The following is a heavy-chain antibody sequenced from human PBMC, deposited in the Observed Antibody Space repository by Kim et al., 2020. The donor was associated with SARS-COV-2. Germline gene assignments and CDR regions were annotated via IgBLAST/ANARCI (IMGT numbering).Heavy chain of an antibody. V-gene: IGHV3-33*05. CDR1: GFTFSSYG. D-gene: IGHD3-22*01. CDR3: ARDSGQWYYYDSSGYYFLGFDY. Sequence: GGSLRLSCAASGFTFSSYGMHWVRQAPGKGLEWVAVISYDGSNKYYADSVKGRFTISRDNSKNTLYLQMNSLRAEDTAVYYCARDSGQWYYYDSSGYYFLGFDYWGQGTLVTVSS. CDR2: ISYDGSNK. J-gene: IGHJ4*02.